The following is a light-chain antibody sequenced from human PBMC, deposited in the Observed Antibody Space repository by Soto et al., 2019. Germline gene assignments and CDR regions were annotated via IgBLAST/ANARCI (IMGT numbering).Light chain of an antibody. CDR3: QQYGYLGT. V-gene: IGKV3-20*01. Sequence: EIVLTQSPGTLSLSPGERATLSCRTSQTLSSSFLAWYQQTPVQAPRLLIYDTSTRAIDIPDRFSGSGSGTDFTLTISRLEPQDFAVYYCQQYGYLGTFGQGTKVDIK. J-gene: IGKJ1*01. CDR2: DTS. CDR1: QTLSSSF.